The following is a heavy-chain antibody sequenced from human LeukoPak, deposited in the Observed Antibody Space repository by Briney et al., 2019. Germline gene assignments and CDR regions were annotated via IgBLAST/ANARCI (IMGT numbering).Heavy chain of an antibody. CDR1: GGTFSIYT. CDR2: IIPILGIA. CDR3: ARDDAAIHLSYYYYGMDV. D-gene: IGHD2-2*02. J-gene: IGHJ6*02. V-gene: IGHV1-69*04. Sequence: SVKVSCKASGGTFSIYTISWVRQAPGQGLEWMGRIIPILGIANYAQKFQGRVTITADKSTSTAYMELSSLRSEDTAVYYCARDDAAIHLSYYYYGMDVWGQGTTVTVSS.